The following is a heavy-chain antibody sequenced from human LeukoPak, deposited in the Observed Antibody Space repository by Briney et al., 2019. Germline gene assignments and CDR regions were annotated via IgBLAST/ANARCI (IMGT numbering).Heavy chain of an antibody. V-gene: IGHV4-59*01. CDR3: ARLRGIAAAGTSIDY. D-gene: IGHD6-13*01. CDR2: IYYSGST. J-gene: IGHJ4*02. Sequence: SSETLSLTCTVSGGSISSYYWSWIRQPPGKGLGWIGYIYYSGSTNYNPSLKSRVTISVDTSKNQFSLKVSAVTAADTAGDYCARLRGIAAAGTSIDYWGQGTLVTVSS. CDR1: GGSISSYY.